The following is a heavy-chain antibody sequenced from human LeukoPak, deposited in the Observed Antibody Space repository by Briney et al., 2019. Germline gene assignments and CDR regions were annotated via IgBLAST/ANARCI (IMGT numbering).Heavy chain of an antibody. CDR3: ARDDALGDNALDI. J-gene: IGHJ3*02. V-gene: IGHV3-33*01. D-gene: IGHD3-16*01. Sequence: GGSLRLSCAASGFTFSSYGMQWVRQAPGKGLEWVAVILNDGSQEKYADSVKGRFTISRDKSKNTLFLQMNSLRAEDTAVYYCARDDALGDNALDIWGQGTMVTVSS. CDR1: GFTFSSYG. CDR2: ILNDGSQE.